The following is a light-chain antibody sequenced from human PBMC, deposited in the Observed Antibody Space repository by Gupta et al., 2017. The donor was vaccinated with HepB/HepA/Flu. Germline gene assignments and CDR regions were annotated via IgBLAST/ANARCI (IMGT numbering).Light chain of an antibody. Sequence: INITQSPSSLSASVGDRVTITCRASQSISSYLNWYQQKPGKAPKLLIYAASSLQSGVPSRFSGSGSGTDFTLTISSLQPEDFATYYCQQSYSTPLTFGGGTKVEIK. CDR3: QQSYSTPLT. J-gene: IGKJ4*01. V-gene: IGKV1-39*01. CDR1: QSISSY. CDR2: AAS.